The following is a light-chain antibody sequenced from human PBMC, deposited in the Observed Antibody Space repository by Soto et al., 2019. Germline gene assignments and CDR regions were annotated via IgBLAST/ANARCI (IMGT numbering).Light chain of an antibody. CDR1: QRIGSY. V-gene: IGKV1-39*01. J-gene: IGKJ4*01. CDR3: QQSYSTPLLT. Sequence: DIQMTQSPSSLSASVGDRVSITCRARQRIGSYLNWYQQKPGKAPKLLIYAASSLQSGVPSRFSGSGSGTDFTLTISSLQPEDFGTYCCQQSYSTPLLTFGGGTKVEIK. CDR2: AAS.